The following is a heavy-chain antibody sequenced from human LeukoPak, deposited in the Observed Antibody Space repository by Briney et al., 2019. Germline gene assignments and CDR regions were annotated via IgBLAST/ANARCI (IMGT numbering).Heavy chain of an antibody. CDR1: GYTFTIYY. CDR3: ARDLPASGYDSSGYSHFGY. J-gene: IGHJ4*02. D-gene: IGHD3-22*01. Sequence: ASVRVSCKASGYTFTIYYMHWVRQAPGQGLEWMGIINPSGGSTSYAQKFQGRVTMTRDMSTSTVYMELSSLRSEDTAVYYCARDLPASGYDSSGYSHFGYWGQGTLVTVSA. V-gene: IGHV1-46*01. CDR2: INPSGGST.